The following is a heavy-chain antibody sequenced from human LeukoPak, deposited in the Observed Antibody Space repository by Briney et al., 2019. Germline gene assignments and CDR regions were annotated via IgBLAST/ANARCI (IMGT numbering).Heavy chain of an antibody. D-gene: IGHD1-14*01. V-gene: IGHV3-30*03. CDR3: TTDNHDY. Sequence: GRSLRLSCAASGFTFSSYGMHWVRQAPGKGLEWVAVISYDGSNKYYADSVKGRFTISRDNSKNTLYLQMNSLKTEDTAVYYCTTDNHDYWGQGTLVTVSS. CDR2: ISYDGSNK. CDR1: GFTFSSYG. J-gene: IGHJ4*02.